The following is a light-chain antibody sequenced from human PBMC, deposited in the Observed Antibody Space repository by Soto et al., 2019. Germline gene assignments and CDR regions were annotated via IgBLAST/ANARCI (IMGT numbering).Light chain of an antibody. V-gene: IGKV3-20*01. CDR2: GAS. Sequence: IVLTQYSHTLSLSPGERATLSCRGSSVASSSYLAWYKQKPGQAPSLLIYGASSRATGIPDRFSGSGSGTDFTLTIIRLEPEDFAVYYCQQYGSSPWTFGQGTKVDIK. J-gene: IGKJ1*01. CDR3: QQYGSSPWT. CDR1: SVASSSY.